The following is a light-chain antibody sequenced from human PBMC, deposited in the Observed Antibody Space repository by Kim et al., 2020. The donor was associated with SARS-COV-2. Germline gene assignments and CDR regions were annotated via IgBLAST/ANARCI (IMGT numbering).Light chain of an antibody. V-gene: IGKV6-21*01. J-gene: IGKJ4*01. CDR3: QQSGTLPLT. Sequence: DIVLTQSPDFQSVTPKEKVTITCRASQSIGRSLHWYQQKPDQSPKLLIKFASQSVSGVPSRFSGSGFGTDFTLTINSLEAEDAATYYCQQSGTLPLTFGGGTKVEI. CDR2: FAS. CDR1: QSIGRS.